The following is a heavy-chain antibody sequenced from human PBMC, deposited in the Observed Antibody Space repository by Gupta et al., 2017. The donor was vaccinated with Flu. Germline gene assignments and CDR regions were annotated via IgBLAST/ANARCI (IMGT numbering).Heavy chain of an antibody. D-gene: IGHD1-20*01. V-gene: IGHV3-23*05. CDR2: SGSRT. Sequence: SGSRTYYADSVRVRFTISRYNSKNTLYLHMDSLRVDDTAIYFCGKGLLSLVSISYSWGQGIQVTVSS. CDR3: GKGLLSLVSISYS. J-gene: IGHJ4*02.